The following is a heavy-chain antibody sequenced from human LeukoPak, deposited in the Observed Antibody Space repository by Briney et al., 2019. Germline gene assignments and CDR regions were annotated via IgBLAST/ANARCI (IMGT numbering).Heavy chain of an antibody. D-gene: IGHD4-23*01. J-gene: IGHJ4*02. CDR2: ISSSGSTI. CDR1: GFTFSSYE. CDR3: ARGSTVVTSHSRFDY. V-gene: IGHV3-48*03. Sequence: GSLRLSCAASGFTFSSYEMNWVRQAPGKGLEWVSYISSSGSTIYYADSVKGRFTISRDNAKNSLYLQMNSLRAEDTAVYYCARGSTVVTSHSRFDYWGQGTLVTVSS.